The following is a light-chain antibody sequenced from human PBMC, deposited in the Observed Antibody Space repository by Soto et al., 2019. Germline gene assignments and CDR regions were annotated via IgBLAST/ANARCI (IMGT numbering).Light chain of an antibody. Sequence: QSALTQPPSASGSPGQSVTISCTGTSSDVGGYNYVSWYQQHPGKAPKLMISEVSKRPSGVPDRFAGSKSGNTASLTVSGLQAEDEADYYCSSFAGSNVVFGGGTKLTV. J-gene: IGLJ2*01. CDR3: SSFAGSNVV. CDR2: EVS. CDR1: SSDVGGYNY. V-gene: IGLV2-8*01.